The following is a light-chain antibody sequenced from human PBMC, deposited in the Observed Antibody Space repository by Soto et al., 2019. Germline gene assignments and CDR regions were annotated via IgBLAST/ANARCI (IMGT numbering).Light chain of an antibody. CDR3: QSSDSSLTL. Sequence: QSVLTQPPSVSGAPGQRVTISCTGSSSNIGAGYDVHWYQQLPGTAPKLLIYNNNNRPSGVPDRLSGSKSGTSASLAITGLHNEDEADYYCQSSDSSLTLFGGGTKLTVL. J-gene: IGLJ2*01. V-gene: IGLV1-40*01. CDR2: NNN. CDR1: SSNIGAGYD.